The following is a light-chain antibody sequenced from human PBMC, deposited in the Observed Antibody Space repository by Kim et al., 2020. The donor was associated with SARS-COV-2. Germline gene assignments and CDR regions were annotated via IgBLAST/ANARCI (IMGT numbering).Light chain of an antibody. CDR2: QDS. CDR1: KLGDKY. Sequence: SYELTQPPSVSVSPGQTASITCSGDKLGDKYACWYQQKPGQSPVLVIYQDSKRPSGLPERFSGSNSGNTATLTLSGTQAMDEADYYCQAWDSSTAVFGGG. CDR3: QAWDSSTAV. V-gene: IGLV3-1*01. J-gene: IGLJ2*01.